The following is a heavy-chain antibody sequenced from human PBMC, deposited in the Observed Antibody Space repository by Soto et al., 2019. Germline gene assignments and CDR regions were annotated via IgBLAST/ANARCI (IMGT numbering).Heavy chain of an antibody. Sequence: ASVKVSCKASGYTFTSYVLSWVRHAPGQEHDWMGWISTYNYNTNYAQKRQGRVTMTTDTSTSTAYMELRSLRSDDTAVYYCARDARSYDSSGINWFDPWGQGTLVTVSS. D-gene: IGHD3-22*01. CDR1: GYTFTSYV. CDR2: ISTYNYNT. J-gene: IGHJ5*02. CDR3: ARDARSYDSSGINWFDP. V-gene: IGHV1-18*01.